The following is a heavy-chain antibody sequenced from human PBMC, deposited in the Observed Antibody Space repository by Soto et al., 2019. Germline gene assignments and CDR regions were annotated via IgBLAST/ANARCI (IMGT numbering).Heavy chain of an antibody. V-gene: IGHV1-69*12. J-gene: IGHJ6*02. CDR2: IIPIFGTA. CDR1: GGTFSSYA. D-gene: IGHD6-13*01. Sequence: QVQLVQSGAEVKKPGSSVKVSCKASGGTFSSYAISWVRQAPGQGLEWMGGIIPIFGTANYAQKFQGRVTITADESTSTAYMERSSRRSEDTAVYYCATPGIAAAGTGPGLTYYYYGMDVWGQGTTVTVSS. CDR3: ATPGIAAAGTGPGLTYYYYGMDV.